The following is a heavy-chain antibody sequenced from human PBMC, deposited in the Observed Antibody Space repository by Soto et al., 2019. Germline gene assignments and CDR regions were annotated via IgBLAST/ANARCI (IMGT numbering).Heavy chain of an antibody. CDR3: AKGPDLRYCSSTSCSRRFDY. D-gene: IGHD2-2*01. V-gene: IGHV3-23*01. J-gene: IGHJ4*02. CDR1: GFTFSSYA. Sequence: EVQLLESGGGSVQPGGSLRLSCAASGFTFSSYAMSWVRQAPGKGLEWVSAISVSGGSTYYADSVKGRFTISRDNSKNTLYLQMNSLRAEDTAIYYCAKGPDLRYCSSTSCSRRFDYWGQGTLVTVSS. CDR2: ISVSGGST.